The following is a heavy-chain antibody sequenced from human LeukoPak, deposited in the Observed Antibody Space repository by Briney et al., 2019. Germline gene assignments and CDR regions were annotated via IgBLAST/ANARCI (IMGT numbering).Heavy chain of an antibody. CDR2: VREDGSEI. V-gene: IGHV3-7*01. J-gene: IGHJ4*02. Sequence: PGGSLRLSCAASGFTFRSHSMRWVRQAPGKRLEWVANVREDGSEINYADSVKDRFTISRDNARNSLYLQMNILRAEDTAIYFCARLLHFERSVYRPVDCWGQGTLVSVSS. CDR3: ARLLHFERSVYRPVDC. D-gene: IGHD3-22*01. CDR1: GFTFRSHS.